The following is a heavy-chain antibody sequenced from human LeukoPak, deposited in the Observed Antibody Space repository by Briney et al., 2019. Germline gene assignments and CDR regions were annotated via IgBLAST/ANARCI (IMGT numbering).Heavy chain of an antibody. J-gene: IGHJ6*02. CDR3: ARDGGIIRFGGQDV. Sequence: GGSLRLSCAASGSTFSSYWMSWVRQAPGKGLEWVANMNRDGSEKNYVDSIKGRFTIPRDNAANSLYLQMNSLRVEDTAVYYCARDGGIIRFGGQDVWGQGTTVIVS. CDR1: GSTFSSYW. D-gene: IGHD3-16*01. CDR2: MNRDGSEK. V-gene: IGHV3-7*01.